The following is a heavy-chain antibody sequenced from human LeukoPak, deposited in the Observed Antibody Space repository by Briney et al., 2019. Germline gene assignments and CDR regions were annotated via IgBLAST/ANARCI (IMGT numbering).Heavy chain of an antibody. CDR2: IYTSGST. J-gene: IGHJ4*02. CDR1: GGSISSYY. CDR3: ARDGRRCSGGSCYSTGVDY. Sequence: SETLSLTCTVSGGSISSYYWSWIRQPAGEGLEWIGRIYTSGSTNYNPSLKSRVTMSVDTSKNQFSLKLSSVTAADTAVYYCARDGRRCSGGSCYSTGVDYWGQGTLVTVSS. V-gene: IGHV4-4*07. D-gene: IGHD2-15*01.